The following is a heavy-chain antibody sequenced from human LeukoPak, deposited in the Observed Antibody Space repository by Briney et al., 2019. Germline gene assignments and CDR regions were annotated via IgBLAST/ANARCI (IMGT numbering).Heavy chain of an antibody. CDR2: ISGSGDST. D-gene: IGHD2-15*01. J-gene: IGHJ4*02. CDR3: AKDLAATSTTRFSYWDS. Sequence: GGSLRLSCAVSGITFNSYAMSRVRQAPGKGLEWVSAISGSGDSTYYADFVKGRFTISRDNSKNMLYLQMTSLRAEDTALYYCAKDLAATSTTRFSYWDSWGQGTLVTVSS. CDR1: GITFNSYA. V-gene: IGHV3-23*01.